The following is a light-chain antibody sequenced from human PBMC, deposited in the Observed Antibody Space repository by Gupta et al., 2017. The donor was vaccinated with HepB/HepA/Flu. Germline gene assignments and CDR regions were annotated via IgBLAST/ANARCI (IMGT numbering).Light chain of an antibody. V-gene: IGKV1-39*01. CDR3: QQSDSTPFT. CDR2: AAS. CDR1: QSISSY. J-gene: IGKJ3*01. Sequence: DIQMTQSPSSLSASVGDRVTITCRASQSISSYLNWYQQKPGKAPKLLIYAASSLQSGVPSRVSGRGSGTEFTLTISRLQPEDFATYYCQQSDSTPFTFGHGTKVDIK.